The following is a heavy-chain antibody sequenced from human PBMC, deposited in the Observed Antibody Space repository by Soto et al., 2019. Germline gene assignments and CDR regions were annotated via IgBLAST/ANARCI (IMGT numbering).Heavy chain of an antibody. CDR2: INHSGST. D-gene: IGHD2-2*01. Sequence: SETLSLTCAVYGGSFSGYYWSWIRQPPGKGLEWIGEINHSGSTNYNPSLKSRVTISVDTSKNQFSLKLSSVTAADTAVYYCARVVGVVVPAGDDRVSNRLYLRGRGTPVIVSS. J-gene: IGHJ5*02. CDR1: GGSFSGYY. CDR3: ARVVGVVVPAGDDRVSNRLYL. V-gene: IGHV4-34*01.